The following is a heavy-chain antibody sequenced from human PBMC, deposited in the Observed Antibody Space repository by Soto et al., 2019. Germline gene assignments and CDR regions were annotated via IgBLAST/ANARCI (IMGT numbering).Heavy chain of an antibody. Sequence: HPGGSLRLSCAASGFTFSNYWMHWVRQAPGKGLVWVSLLNNDGSDTRYADSVKGRFTISRDNAKNTLYLQMNSLRAEDATVYYCATLYGPFDIWGQWTLVTVSS. D-gene: IGHD3-16*01. V-gene: IGHV3-74*01. CDR2: LNNDGSDT. CDR3: ATLYGPFDI. CDR1: GFTFSNYW. J-gene: IGHJ3*02.